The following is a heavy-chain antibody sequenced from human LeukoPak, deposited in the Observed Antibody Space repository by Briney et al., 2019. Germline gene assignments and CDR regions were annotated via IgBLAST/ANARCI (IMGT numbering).Heavy chain of an antibody. D-gene: IGHD3-16*02. J-gene: IGHJ4*02. CDR2: MSGGGGST. CDR3: ALVIWVNYRYVAY. CDR1: GFSFSAYV. Sequence: GGSLRLSCAASGFSFSAYVITWVRQAPGKGLEWVSGMSGGGGSTSYSDSVKGLFTISRDNSKSILDLQMDSLRAEDTAVYYCALVIWVNYRYVAYWGQGALVTVSS. V-gene: IGHV3-23*01.